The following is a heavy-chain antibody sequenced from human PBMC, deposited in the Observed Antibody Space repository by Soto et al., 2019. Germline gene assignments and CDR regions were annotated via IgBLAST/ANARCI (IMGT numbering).Heavy chain of an antibody. CDR3: ASSYSSNYYYYGMDV. J-gene: IGHJ6*02. V-gene: IGHV3-33*01. D-gene: IGHD6-13*01. Sequence: GGSLRLSCAASGFTFSSYGMHWVRQAPGKGLEWVAVIWYDGSNKYYADSVKGRFTISRDNSKNTLYLQMNSLRAEDTAVYYCASSYSSNYYYYGMDVWGQGTTVTVSS. CDR2: IWYDGSNK. CDR1: GFTFSSYG.